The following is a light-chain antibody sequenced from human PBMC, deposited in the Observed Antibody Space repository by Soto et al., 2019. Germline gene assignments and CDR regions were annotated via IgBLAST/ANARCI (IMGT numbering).Light chain of an antibody. CDR1: QSVSSSY. V-gene: IGKV3-20*01. Sequence: EIVLTQSPDNLSLFPGERATLSCRASQSVSSSYVAWYQQKPGQAPRLLIYGTSSRATAIPDRFSGSGSGXXXTLTXSRLLPEDFAVSYCQQYGSSSWTFGQGTKV. CDR2: GTS. CDR3: QQYGSSSWT. J-gene: IGKJ1*01.